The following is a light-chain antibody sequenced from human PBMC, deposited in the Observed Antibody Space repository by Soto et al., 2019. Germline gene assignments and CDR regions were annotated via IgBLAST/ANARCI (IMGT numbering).Light chain of an antibody. CDR1: QSVSSSY. V-gene: IGKV3-20*01. J-gene: IGKJ1*01. CDR3: QQYGSSPRT. Sequence: EILLTQSPGTLSLSPGERATLSCRASQSVSSSYLAWYQQKPSQAPRLLIYAASSRAAGIPDRFSGSGSGTDFTLTISRLEPEDFAVYYCQQYGSSPRTFGQGTKV. CDR2: AAS.